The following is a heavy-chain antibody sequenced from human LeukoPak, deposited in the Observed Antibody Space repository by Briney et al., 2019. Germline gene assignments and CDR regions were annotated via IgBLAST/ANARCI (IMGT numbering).Heavy chain of an antibody. V-gene: IGHV1-69*13. CDR1: GGTFSSYA. J-gene: IGHJ5*02. D-gene: IGHD2-2*02. CDR3: ARAVPAAIRGNWFDP. CDR2: IIPIFGTA. Sequence: SMKVSCKASGGTFSSYAISWVRQAPGQGLEWMGGIIPIFGTANYAQKFQGRVTITADESTSTAYMELSSLRSEDTAVYYCARAVPAAIRGNWFDPWGQGTLVTVSS.